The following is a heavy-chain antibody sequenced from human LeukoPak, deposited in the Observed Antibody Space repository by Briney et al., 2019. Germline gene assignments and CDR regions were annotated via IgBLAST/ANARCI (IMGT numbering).Heavy chain of an antibody. V-gene: IGHV4-39*01. J-gene: IGHJ4*02. CDR2: IYYSGST. Sequence: SETLSLTCTVSGGSISSSNCYWGWIRQPPGKGLEWIGNIYYSGSTYYKPSLKTRVTISVDTSKNQFSLKLTSVTAADTAVYYCARHASVDGNWPRPLDYWGQGSLVTVSS. CDR3: ARHASVDGNWPRPLDY. CDR1: GGSISSSNCY. D-gene: IGHD6-19*01.